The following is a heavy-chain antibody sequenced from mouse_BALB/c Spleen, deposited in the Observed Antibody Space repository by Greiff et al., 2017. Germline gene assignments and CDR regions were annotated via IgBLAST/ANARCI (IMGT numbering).Heavy chain of an antibody. J-gene: IGHJ2*01. CDR3: ARYNGSSYGYFDY. V-gene: IGHV3-8*02. CDR2: ISYSGST. CDR1: GDSITSGY. D-gene: IGHD1-1*01. Sequence: DVKLQESGPSLVKPSQTLSLTCSVTGDSITSGYWNWIRKFPGNKLEYMGYISYSGSTYYNPSLKSRISITRDTSKNQYYLQLNSVTTEDTATYYCARYNGSSYGYFDYWGQGTTLTVSS.